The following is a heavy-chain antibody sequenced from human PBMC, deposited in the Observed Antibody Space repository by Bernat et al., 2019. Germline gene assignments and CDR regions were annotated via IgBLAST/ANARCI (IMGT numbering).Heavy chain of an antibody. D-gene: IGHD3-16*02. CDR2: IYPGDSDT. CDR3: ATSSGPYDYVWGSYRYTNYFDY. J-gene: IGHJ4*02. CDR1: GYSFTSYW. Sequence: EVQLVQSGAEVKKPGESLKISCKGSGYSFTSYWIGWVRQMPGKGLEWMGIIYPGDSDTRYSPSFQGQFTLSAGKSISTAYLQWSSLKASDTAMYYCATSSGPYDYVWGSYRYTNYFDYWGQGTLVTVSS. V-gene: IGHV5-51*03.